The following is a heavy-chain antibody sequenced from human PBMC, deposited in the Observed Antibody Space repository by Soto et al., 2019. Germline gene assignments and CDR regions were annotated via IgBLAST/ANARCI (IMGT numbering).Heavy chain of an antibody. J-gene: IGHJ6*03. CDR2: TYYRSRWYN. D-gene: IGHD1-7*01. V-gene: IGHV6-1*01. CDR1: GESVSSNSAA. CDR3: AGTTSHYWYYMDV. Sequence: SQTFSLTCAISGESVSSNSAAWNWIRQSPSRGLEWLGRTYYRSRWYNDYAVSVRSRITVNPDTSKNQFSLQLTSVTPEDTAVYYCAGTTSHYWYYMDVWGKGTTVTSP.